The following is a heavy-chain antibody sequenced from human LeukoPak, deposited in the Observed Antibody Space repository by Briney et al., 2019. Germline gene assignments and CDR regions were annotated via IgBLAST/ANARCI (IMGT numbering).Heavy chain of an antibody. CDR1: GYTFTGYY. Sequence: ASLKVSCKASGYTFTGYYMHWVRQAPGQGLEWMAWINPNSGGTNHAQKFQGRVTMTRDTSISTAYMELSRLRSDDTAVYYCARDRPLDADDYYGFYYFDYWGQGTLVTVSS. D-gene: IGHD3-10*01. CDR3: ARDRPLDADDYYGFYYFDY. J-gene: IGHJ4*02. V-gene: IGHV1-2*02. CDR2: INPNSGGT.